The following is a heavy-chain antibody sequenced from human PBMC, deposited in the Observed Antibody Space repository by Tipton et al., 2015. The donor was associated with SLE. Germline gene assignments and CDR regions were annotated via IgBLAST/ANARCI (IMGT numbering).Heavy chain of an antibody. D-gene: IGHD3-10*01. V-gene: IGHV3-30*02. Sequence: GSLRLSCAASGFTFRNYGMHWVRQAPGKGLEWVTFIRNDGSNKDYADSVKGRFTISRDNSKNILYLQMNSLRAEDTAIYYCTVVYGGGWGQGTLVTVSS. CDR3: TVVYGGG. CDR2: IRNDGSNK. CDR1: GFTFRNYG. J-gene: IGHJ4*02.